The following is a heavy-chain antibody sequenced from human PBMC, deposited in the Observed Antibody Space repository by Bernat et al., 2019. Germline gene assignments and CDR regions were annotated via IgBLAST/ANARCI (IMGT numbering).Heavy chain of an antibody. CDR2: INHRGST. J-gene: IGHJ4*02. D-gene: IGHD2-2*01. CDR3: ARGPPLRLDCSSTSCLFDY. V-gene: IGHV4-34*01. Sequence: QVQLQQWGAGLLKPSETLSLTCAVYGGSFSGYYWSWIRQPPGKGLEWMGEINHRGSTNYNPSLKSRVTISVDTSKTQFSLKLSSVTAADTAVYYCARGPPLRLDCSSTSCLFDYWGQGTLVTVSS. CDR1: GGSFSGYY.